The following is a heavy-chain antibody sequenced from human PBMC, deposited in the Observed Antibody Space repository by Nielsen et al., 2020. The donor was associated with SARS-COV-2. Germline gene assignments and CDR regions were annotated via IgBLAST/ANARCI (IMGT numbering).Heavy chain of an antibody. CDR2: IYPGDSDA. D-gene: IGHD3/OR15-3a*01. V-gene: IGHV5-51*01. Sequence: WIRQPPGKGLEGLGIIYPGDSDARYSPSFEGQVIISADKSINTAYLQWSSLKASDSAMYYCARLQYSYDFTRHYYYMDVWGRGTTVTVSS. J-gene: IGHJ6*03. CDR3: ARLQYSYDFTRHYYYMDV.